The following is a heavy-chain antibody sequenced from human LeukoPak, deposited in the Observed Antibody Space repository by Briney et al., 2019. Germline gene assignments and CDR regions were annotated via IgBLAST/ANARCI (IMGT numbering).Heavy chain of an antibody. CDR1: GYTFTGYY. CDR3: ARAVTGHSSSWYNWFDP. V-gene: IGHV1-2*04. Sequence: GASVKVSCKASGYTFTGYYMHWVRQAPGQGLEWMGWINPNSGGTNYAQKFQGWVTMTRDTSISTAYMELSRLRSDDTAVYYCARAVTGHSSSWYNWFDPWGQGTLVTVSS. CDR2: INPNSGGT. J-gene: IGHJ5*02. D-gene: IGHD6-13*01.